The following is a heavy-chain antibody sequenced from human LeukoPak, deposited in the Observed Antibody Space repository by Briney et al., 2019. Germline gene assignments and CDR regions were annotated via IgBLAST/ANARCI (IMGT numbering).Heavy chain of an antibody. J-gene: IGHJ4*02. V-gene: IGHV3-23*01. CDR2: ISTSGDRT. D-gene: IGHD1-26*01. CDR3: ARSAVGTSCCTAVDY. Sequence: PGGSLRLSCAASGFTFNTYAMNWVRQAPGKGLEWVSGISTSGDRTYYADSVKGRFTISRDNSKNTLYLQMNSLRAEDTAEYYCARSAVGTSCCTAVDYWGQGTLVTVSS. CDR1: GFTFNTYA.